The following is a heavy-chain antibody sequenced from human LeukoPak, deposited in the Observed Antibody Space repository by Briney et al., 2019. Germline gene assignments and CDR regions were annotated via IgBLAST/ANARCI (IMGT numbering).Heavy chain of an antibody. CDR1: GGSISSGGYY. Sequence: PSETLSLTCTVSGGSISSGGYYWSWIRQHPGKGLEWIGYIYYSGSTYYNPSLKGRVTISVDTSKNQFSLKLSSVTAADTAVYYCARAPYYYDSSGSELDYWGQGTLVTVSS. V-gene: IGHV4-31*03. CDR3: ARAPYYYDSSGSELDY. D-gene: IGHD3-22*01. J-gene: IGHJ4*02. CDR2: IYYSGST.